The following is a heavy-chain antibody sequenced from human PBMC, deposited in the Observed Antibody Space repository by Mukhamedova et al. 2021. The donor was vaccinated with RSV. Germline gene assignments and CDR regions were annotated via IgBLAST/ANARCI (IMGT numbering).Heavy chain of an antibody. CDR2: IWYDGSNK. V-gene: IGHV3-33*01. J-gene: IGHJ4*02. D-gene: IGHD6-13*01. Sequence: GLEWVAVIWYDGSNKYYADSVKGRFTISRDNSKNTLYLQMNSLGAEDTAVYYCARVSEPHSSSWADFDYWGQGTLVTVSS. CDR3: ARVSEPHSSSWADFDY.